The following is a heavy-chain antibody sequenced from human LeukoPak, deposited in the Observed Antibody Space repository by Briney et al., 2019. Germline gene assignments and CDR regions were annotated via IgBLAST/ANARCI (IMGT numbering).Heavy chain of an antibody. D-gene: IGHD3-9*01. J-gene: IGHJ5*02. V-gene: IGHV4-39*07. Sequence: KPSETLSLTCTVSGGSISSSSYYWGWIRQPPGKGLEWIGSIYYSGSTYYNPSLKSRVTISVDTSKNQFSLKLSSVTAADTAVYYCASWGGRLVRRPNWFDPWGQGTLVTVSS. CDR1: GGSISSSSYY. CDR2: IYYSGST. CDR3: ASWGGRLVRRPNWFDP.